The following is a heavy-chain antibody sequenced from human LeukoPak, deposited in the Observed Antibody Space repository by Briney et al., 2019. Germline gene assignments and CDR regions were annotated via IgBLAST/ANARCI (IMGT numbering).Heavy chain of an antibody. CDR2: INPNSGAT. Sequence: ASVKVSCKASEYTFTGYYMHWVRQAPGQGLEWMGWINPNSGATDYALNFQGRVTLTRDTSISTAYMELSRLRSDDTAVYYCASGYRFGNWGQGTLATVSS. CDR1: EYTFTGYY. V-gene: IGHV1-2*02. CDR3: ASGYRFGN. J-gene: IGHJ4*02. D-gene: IGHD5-18*01.